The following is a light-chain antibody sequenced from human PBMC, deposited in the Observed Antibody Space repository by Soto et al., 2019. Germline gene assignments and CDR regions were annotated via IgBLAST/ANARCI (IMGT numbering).Light chain of an antibody. V-gene: IGKV3-15*01. CDR1: QSVSSN. CDR2: GAS. J-gene: IGKJ4*01. CDR3: QQYKKGRPVT. Sequence: EVVMTQSPATLSVSPGERATLSCRASQSVSSNLARYQQKPGQAPRLLIHGASSRATGIPARFSGSGSGTELTLTLSSLQSEDFAVYECQQYKKGRPVTFGGGTKVDI.